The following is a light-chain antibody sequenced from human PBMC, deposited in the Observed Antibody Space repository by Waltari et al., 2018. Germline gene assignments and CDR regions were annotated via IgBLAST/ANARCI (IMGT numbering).Light chain of an antibody. CDR2: DVS. Sequence: QSALTQPRSVSGSPAQSVTISCTGTSSDVGRYNYVSWYQQHPGKAPKLMIYDVSKRPSGVPDRFSGSKSGNTASLTISGLQAEDEADYYCCSYAGSYTLYVFGTGTKVTVL. CDR1: SSDVGRYNY. CDR3: CSYAGSYTLYV. V-gene: IGLV2-11*01. J-gene: IGLJ1*01.